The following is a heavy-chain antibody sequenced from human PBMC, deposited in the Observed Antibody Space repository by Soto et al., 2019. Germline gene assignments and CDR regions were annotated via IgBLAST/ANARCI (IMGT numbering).Heavy chain of an antibody. CDR2: TYYRSKWYN. D-gene: IGHD3-16*01. CDR3: ARDWDAGGGHLYYYGMDV. Sequence: SQTLSLTCAISGDSVSSNSAAWNWIRQSPSRGLEWLGRTYYRSKWYNDYAVSVKSRITINPDTSKNQFSLQLNSVTPEDTAVYYCARDWDAGGGHLYYYGMDVWGQGTTVTVSS. CDR1: GDSVSSNSAA. V-gene: IGHV6-1*01. J-gene: IGHJ6*02.